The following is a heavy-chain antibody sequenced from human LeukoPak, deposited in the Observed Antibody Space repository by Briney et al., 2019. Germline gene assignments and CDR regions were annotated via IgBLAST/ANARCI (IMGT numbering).Heavy chain of an antibody. CDR3: ARATYAGYYDFWSGYRNMDV. CDR1: GGSISSYY. D-gene: IGHD3-3*01. V-gene: IGHV4-4*07. CDR2: IYTSGST. Sequence: SETLSLTCTVSGGSISSYYWSWIRQPAGKGLEWIGRIYTSGSTNYNASLKSRVSMSVDTSKNQFSLKLSSVTAADTAVYYCARATYAGYYDFWSGYRNMDVWGKGTTVTVSS. J-gene: IGHJ6*04.